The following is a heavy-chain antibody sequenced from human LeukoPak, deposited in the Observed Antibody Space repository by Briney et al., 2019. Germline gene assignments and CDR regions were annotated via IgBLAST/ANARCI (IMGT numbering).Heavy chain of an antibody. CDR1: GFTFSSYE. D-gene: IGHD3-22*01. V-gene: IGHV3-48*03. J-gene: IGHJ5*02. CDR2: ISSSGSTI. CDR3: AKGGSSGYYDYH. Sequence: GGSLRLSCAASGFTFSSYEMNWVRQAPGKGLEWVSYISSSGSTIYYADSVKGRFTISRDNAKNSLYLQMNSLRAEDTAVYYCAKGGSSGYYDYHWGQGILVTVSS.